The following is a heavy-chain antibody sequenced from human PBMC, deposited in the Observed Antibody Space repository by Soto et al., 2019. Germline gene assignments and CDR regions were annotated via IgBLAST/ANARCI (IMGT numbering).Heavy chain of an antibody. CDR3: ARGPRRICSGGSCYPFDP. Sequence: SETLSLTCTVSGGSISSGGYYWSWIRQHPGKGLEWIGYIYYSGSTYYNPSLKSRVTISVDTSKNQFSLKLSSVTAADTAVYYCARGPRRICSGGSCYPFDPWGQGTLVTVSS. J-gene: IGHJ5*02. D-gene: IGHD2-15*01. V-gene: IGHV4-31*03. CDR2: IYYSGST. CDR1: GGSISSGGYY.